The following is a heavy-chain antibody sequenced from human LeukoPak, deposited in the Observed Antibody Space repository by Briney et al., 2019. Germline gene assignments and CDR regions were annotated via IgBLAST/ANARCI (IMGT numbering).Heavy chain of an antibody. CDR2: IIPTFGTA. CDR1: GGTFSSYA. Sequence: ASVKVSCKASGGTFSSYAIRWVRPAPGQGLEWMEWIIPTFGTANHAQKFQGRVTITADKSTSTAYMELSSLTSEDTAIYYCARTTSQSIVAAGDYWGQGTLVIVSS. V-gene: IGHV1-69*06. D-gene: IGHD2-15*01. J-gene: IGHJ4*02. CDR3: ARTTSQSIVAAGDY.